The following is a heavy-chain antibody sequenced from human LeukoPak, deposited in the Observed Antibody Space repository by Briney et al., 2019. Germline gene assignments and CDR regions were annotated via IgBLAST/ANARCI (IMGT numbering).Heavy chain of an antibody. J-gene: IGHJ4*02. CDR3: AKNYGSGSPLVGY. CDR2: ISSSSSYI. Sequence: PGGSLRLSCAASGFTFSSYSMNWVRQAPGKGLEWVSSISSSSSYIYYADSVKGRFTISRDNAKNSLYLQMNSLRAEDTAVYYCAKNYGSGSPLVGYWGQGTLVTVSS. V-gene: IGHV3-21*01. D-gene: IGHD3-10*01. CDR1: GFTFSSYS.